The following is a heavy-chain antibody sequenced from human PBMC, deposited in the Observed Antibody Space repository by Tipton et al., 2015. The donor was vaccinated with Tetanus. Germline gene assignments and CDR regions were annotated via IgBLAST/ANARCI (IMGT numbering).Heavy chain of an antibody. V-gene: IGHV4-30-4*01. CDR1: GDSLSNGDYY. J-gene: IGHJ4*02. CDR2: IYHSGST. D-gene: IGHD3-10*01. Sequence: TLSLTCTVSGDSLSNGDYYWSWIRQPPGKGLEWIGYIYHSGSTYYNASLKSRLDISLDTSKNQFSLRLTSVTAADTAVYFCARGGTMVHGVILQDHFYYWGQGTLVTVSS. CDR3: ARGGTMVHGVILQDHFYY.